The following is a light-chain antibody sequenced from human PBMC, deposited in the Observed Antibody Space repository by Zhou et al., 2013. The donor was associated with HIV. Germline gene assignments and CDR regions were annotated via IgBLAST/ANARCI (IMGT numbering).Light chain of an antibody. V-gene: IGKV1-39*01. Sequence: DIQMTQSPSSLSASVGDRVIITCRASQSISSYLNWYQQKPGKAPKLLISAASSLQSGVPSRFSGSGSETDFILTISSLQPEDFATYCCQQYYSIPWTFGQGTKVEIK. J-gene: IGKJ1*01. CDR1: QSISSY. CDR3: QQYYSIPWT. CDR2: AAS.